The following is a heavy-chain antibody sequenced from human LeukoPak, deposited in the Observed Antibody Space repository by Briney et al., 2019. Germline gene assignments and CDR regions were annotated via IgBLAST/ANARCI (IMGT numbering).Heavy chain of an antibody. CDR3: AREEHDYVWGSYRYYYYYGIDV. V-gene: IGHV3-30-3*01. CDR2: ISYDGSNK. J-gene: IGHJ6*02. Sequence: GGSLRLSCAASGFTFSSYAMHWVRQAPGKGLEWVAVISYDGSNKYYADSVKGRFTISRDNSKDTLYLQMDSLRAEDTALYYCAREEHDYVWGSYRYYYYYGIDVWGQGTTVTVSS. CDR1: GFTFSSYA. D-gene: IGHD3-16*02.